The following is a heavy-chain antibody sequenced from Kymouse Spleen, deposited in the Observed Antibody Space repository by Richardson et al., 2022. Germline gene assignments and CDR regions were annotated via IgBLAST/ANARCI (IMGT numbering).Heavy chain of an antibody. CDR1: GGSISSGGYY. J-gene: IGHJ4*02. D-gene: IGHD6-13*01. Sequence: QVQLQESGPGLVKPSQTLSLTCTVSGGSISSGGYYWSWIRQHPGKGLEWIGYIYYSGSTYYNPSLKSRVTISVDTSKNQFSLKLSSVTAADTAVYYCARGSGYSSSWYFLFDYWGQGTLVTVSS. CDR2: IYYSGST. CDR3: ARGSGYSSSWYFLFDY. V-gene: IGHV4-31*03.